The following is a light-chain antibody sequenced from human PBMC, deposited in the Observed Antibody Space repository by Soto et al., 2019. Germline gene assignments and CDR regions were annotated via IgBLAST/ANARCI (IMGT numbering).Light chain of an antibody. CDR2: DAS. Sequence: EIVMTQSPVTLSVSPGERATLSCRASESVGSNLALYQQKPGQPPMLLIYDASMRETGVPPRFSGSWSGTEFTLTISNLQSEDVAIYFCQKFNKWPWTFGQGTKV. V-gene: IGKV3-15*01. J-gene: IGKJ1*01. CDR1: ESVGSN. CDR3: QKFNKWPWT.